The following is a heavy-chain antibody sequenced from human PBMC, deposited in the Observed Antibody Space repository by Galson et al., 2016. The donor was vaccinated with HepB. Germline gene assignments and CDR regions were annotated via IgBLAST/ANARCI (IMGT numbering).Heavy chain of an antibody. CDR2: IYYSGSS. CDR1: GGSISSGGYY. D-gene: IGHD1-26*01. J-gene: IGHJ3*02. Sequence: TLSLTCTVSGGSISSGGYYWSWIRQHPGKGLEWIGYIYYSGSSYYKSSPKSRVTISVDTSKNQFSLRLDSVTAADTAGYYCGRVPLPWVLDAFDIWGQGTMVIVSS. V-gene: IGHV4-31*03. CDR3: GRVPLPWVLDAFDI.